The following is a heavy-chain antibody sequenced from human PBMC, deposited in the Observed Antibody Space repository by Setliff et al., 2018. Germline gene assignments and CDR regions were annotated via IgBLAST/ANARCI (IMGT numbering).Heavy chain of an antibody. D-gene: IGHD2-2*01. CDR3: ARLVRYCTRTTCQRTSAAEL. Sequence: ASVKVSCKASGYTFTDSGINWVRLAPGQGLEWMGWISPYTGNVYSAQRFQGRVTLTTDTATNTAYMEVRSLTSDDTAIYYCARLVRYCTRTTCQRTSAAELWGQGTLVTVSS. V-gene: IGHV1-18*01. CDR1: GYTFTDSG. CDR2: ISPYTGNV. J-gene: IGHJ4*02.